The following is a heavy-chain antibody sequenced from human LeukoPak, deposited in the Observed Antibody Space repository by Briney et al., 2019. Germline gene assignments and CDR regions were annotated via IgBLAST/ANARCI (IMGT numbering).Heavy chain of an antibody. D-gene: IGHD2-21*02. CDR3: ARDRAVAAINWFDP. CDR2: INPSSGGT. CDR1: GYTFTGYH. Sequence: GSVKVSCTASGYTFTGYHMHWVRQAPGQGLEWMGWINPSSGGTNYAQKFQGRVTMTRDTSISTAYMELSRLRSDDTAVYFCARDRAVAAINWFDPWGLGTLVTVSS. V-gene: IGHV1-2*02. J-gene: IGHJ5*02.